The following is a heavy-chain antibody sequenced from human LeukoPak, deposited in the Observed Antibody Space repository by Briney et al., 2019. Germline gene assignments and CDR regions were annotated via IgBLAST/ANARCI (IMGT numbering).Heavy chain of an antibody. CDR1: GFTLSSYE. J-gene: IGHJ4*02. CDR2: ISSSGSAI. V-gene: IGHV3-48*03. D-gene: IGHD6-19*01. Sequence: GGSLSLSCAASGFTLSSYEMNWVRQAPGKGLEWVSKISSSGSAIYYADSVKGRFTISRDNAKSTLYLQMNSLRVEDTAVYYCARGGSLGYWGQGNLVTVSS. CDR3: ARGGSLGY.